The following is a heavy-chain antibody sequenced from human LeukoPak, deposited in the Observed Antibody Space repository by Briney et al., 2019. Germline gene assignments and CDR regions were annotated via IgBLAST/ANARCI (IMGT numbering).Heavy chain of an antibody. Sequence: ASVKVSFKASGYTFTSYGISWVRQAPGQGLEWMGWISAYNGNTNYAQKLQGRVTMTTDTSTSTAYMELRSLRSDDTAVYYCARDLEYYDSSGYENFDYWGQGTLVTVSS. D-gene: IGHD3-22*01. CDR2: ISAYNGNT. J-gene: IGHJ4*02. CDR3: ARDLEYYDSSGYENFDY. V-gene: IGHV1-18*01. CDR1: GYTFTSYG.